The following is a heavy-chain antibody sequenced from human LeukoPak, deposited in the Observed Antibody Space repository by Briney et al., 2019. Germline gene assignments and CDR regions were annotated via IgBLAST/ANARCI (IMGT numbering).Heavy chain of an antibody. Sequence: GGSLRLSCAASGFTFSSYWMSWVRQAPGKGLEWVANIKQDGSEKYYVDSVKGRFTISRDNAKNSLYLQMNSLRAEDTAVYYCARVRYSSGWYQFDPWGQGTLVTVSS. CDR1: GFTFSSYW. V-gene: IGHV3-7*01. D-gene: IGHD6-19*01. J-gene: IGHJ5*02. CDR3: ARVRYSSGWYQFDP. CDR2: IKQDGSEK.